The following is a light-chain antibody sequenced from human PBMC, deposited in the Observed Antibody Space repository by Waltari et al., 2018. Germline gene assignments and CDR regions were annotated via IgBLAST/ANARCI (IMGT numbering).Light chain of an antibody. CDR1: QDISSY. CDR3: QQHNGVPIT. J-gene: IGKJ5*01. V-gene: IGKV1-9*01. Sequence: IQLTQSLSSLSASVWVRVSLTCPASQDISSYLAWYQQKPGKAPSLLIYSASTLQSGVPARFSGSGSGTDFTLTISSLQPEDLGIYYCQQHNGVPITFGEGTRVEIK. CDR2: SAS.